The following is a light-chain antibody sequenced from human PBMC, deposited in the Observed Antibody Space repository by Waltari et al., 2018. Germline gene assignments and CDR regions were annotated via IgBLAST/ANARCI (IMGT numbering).Light chain of an antibody. Sequence: EIVLTQSPATLSLSPGERATLSGRASQSVSSSLAWYQQKPGQAPRLLIYDATNRATGIPARFSGSGSGTDLTLTISSLEPEDFAVYYCQQYDNLPTFGQGTRLEIK. CDR2: DAT. J-gene: IGKJ5*01. V-gene: IGKV3-11*01. CDR3: QQYDNLPT. CDR1: QSVSSS.